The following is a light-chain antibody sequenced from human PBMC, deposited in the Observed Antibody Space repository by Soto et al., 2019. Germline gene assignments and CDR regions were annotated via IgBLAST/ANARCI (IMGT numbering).Light chain of an antibody. CDR2: AAS. J-gene: IGKJ4*01. Sequence: IVLTQSPGTLSLSRGERATLSCRASQSVTSGYLAWYQQIPGQVPRLLVYAASTRATGIPDRFSGGGSGTDFTLTIHRLEPEDFAVYYCQQYGSSPYTFGGGTKVQI. CDR3: QQYGSSPYT. V-gene: IGKV3-20*01. CDR1: QSVTSGY.